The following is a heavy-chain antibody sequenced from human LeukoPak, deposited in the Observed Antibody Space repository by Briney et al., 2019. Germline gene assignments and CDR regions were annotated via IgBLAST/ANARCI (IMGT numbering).Heavy chain of an antibody. CDR2: VHLSGAT. D-gene: IGHD1-26*01. Sequence: SETLSLTCAVSGGSITTTNWWSWVRRPPGKGLEWIGDVHLSGATNYNPSLESRVSMSIDKSKNHLSLEVTSVTAADTAIYYCTRESGAFSPFGFWGQGTLLTVSS. J-gene: IGHJ4*02. CDR1: GGSITTTNW. V-gene: IGHV4-4*02. CDR3: TRESGAFSPFGF.